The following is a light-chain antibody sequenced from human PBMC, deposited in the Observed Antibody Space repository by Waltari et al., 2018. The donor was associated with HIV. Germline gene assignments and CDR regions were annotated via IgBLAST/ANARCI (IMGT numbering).Light chain of an antibody. CDR2: RAS. CDR1: QTLFHSPHSQNR. V-gene: IGKV4-1*01. CDR3: QQSYTIPLN. J-gene: IGKJ3*01. Sequence: DIVLTQSPDSLTVSLGEGASISCKSSQTLFHSPHSQNRRAWYQQRAGQSPRLLVSRASGRQPGVAYRFSGSGSGTNFTLTISSVQAEDVAIYYCQQSYTIPLNLGPGTRVDI.